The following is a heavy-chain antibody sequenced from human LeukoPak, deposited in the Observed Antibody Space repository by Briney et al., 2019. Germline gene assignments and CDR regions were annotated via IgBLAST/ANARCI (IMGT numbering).Heavy chain of an antibody. D-gene: IGHD3-9*01. CDR3: AKDMGLGGGPRYYDILTGPLDY. V-gene: IGHV3-9*01. CDR1: GFTFDDYA. J-gene: IGHJ4*02. CDR2: ISWNSGSI. Sequence: GGSLRLSCAASGFTFDDYAMHWVRQAPGKGLEWVSGISWNSGSIGYADSVKGRFTISRDNAKNSLYLQMNSLRAEDTALYYCAKDMGLGGGPRYYDILTGPLDYWGQGTLVTVSS.